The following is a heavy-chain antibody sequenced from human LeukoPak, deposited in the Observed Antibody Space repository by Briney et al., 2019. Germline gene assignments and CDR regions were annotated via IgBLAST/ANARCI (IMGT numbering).Heavy chain of an antibody. J-gene: IGHJ4*02. V-gene: IGHV4-39*01. CDR3: ASHARYYYGSGSSDY. Sequence: SETLSLTCTVSGGSISSYYWGWIRQPPGKGLEWIGSIYYSGSTYYNPSLKSRVTISVDTSKNQFSLKLSSVTAADTAVYYCASHARYYYGSGSSDYWGQGTLVTVSS. CDR1: GGSISSYY. CDR2: IYYSGST. D-gene: IGHD3-10*01.